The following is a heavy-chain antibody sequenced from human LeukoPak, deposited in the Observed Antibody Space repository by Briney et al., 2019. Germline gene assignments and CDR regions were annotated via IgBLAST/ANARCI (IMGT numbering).Heavy chain of an antibody. CDR1: GFTVSSNY. D-gene: IGHD1-14*01. J-gene: IGHJ6*03. CDR3: ARGVYTSKYMDV. V-gene: IGHV3-53*01. Sequence: PGGSLRLSCAASGFTVSSNYMSWVRQAPGKGLEWVSVIYSGDNTYYADSVKGRFTISRDNSKNTLYLQMNSLRAEDTAVYYCARGVYTSKYMDVWGKGTTVTISS. CDR2: IYSGDNT.